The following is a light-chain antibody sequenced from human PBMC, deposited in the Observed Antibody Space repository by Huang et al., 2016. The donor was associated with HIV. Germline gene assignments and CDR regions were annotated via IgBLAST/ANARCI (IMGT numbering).Light chain of an antibody. CDR3: QQRSSWPPT. V-gene: IGKV3-11*01. J-gene: IGKJ2*01. CDR2: DAS. Sequence: EIVLTQSPATLSLSPGERATLSCRASQSVSSHLAWYQQRPGQAPRRLIFDASTRAPGVPGRLSGSGSGTDFTLTIDSLEPDDFAVYYCQQRSSWPPTFGQGTKLEIK. CDR1: QSVSSH.